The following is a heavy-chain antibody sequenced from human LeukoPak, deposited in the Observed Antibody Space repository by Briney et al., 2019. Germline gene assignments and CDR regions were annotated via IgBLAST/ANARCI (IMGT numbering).Heavy chain of an antibody. Sequence: ASVKVSCKAFGYSFTPYGMSWVRQAPGQGLEWMGWISGNNGDTNSAQKLQGRLTMSTDTSTSTAYMELRSLTSDDTAVYYCARAGAMVTRHFDYWGQGTLVTVSS. J-gene: IGHJ4*02. CDR2: ISGNNGDT. V-gene: IGHV1-18*01. D-gene: IGHD2-21*02. CDR3: ARAGAMVTRHFDY. CDR1: GYSFTPYG.